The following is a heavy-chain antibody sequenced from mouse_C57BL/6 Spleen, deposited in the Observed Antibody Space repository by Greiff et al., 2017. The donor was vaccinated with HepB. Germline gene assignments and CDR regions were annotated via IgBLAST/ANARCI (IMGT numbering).Heavy chain of an antibody. D-gene: IGHD1-1*01. CDR3: ARQNYGSSYLYAMDY. CDR2: IWSDGST. CDR1: GFSLTSYG. Sequence: VQGVESGPGLVAPSQSLSITCTVPGFSLTSYGVHWVRQPPGKGLEWLVVIWSDGSTTYNSALKSRLSISKDNSKSQVFLKMNSLQTDDTAMYYCARQNYGSSYLYAMDYWGQGTSVTVSS. J-gene: IGHJ4*01. V-gene: IGHV2-6-1*01.